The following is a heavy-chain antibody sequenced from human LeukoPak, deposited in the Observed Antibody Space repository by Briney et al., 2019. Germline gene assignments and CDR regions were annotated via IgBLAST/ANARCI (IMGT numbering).Heavy chain of an antibody. J-gene: IGHJ4*02. Sequence: SETLFLSCTVPGCSISSHYWSWIRQPPGKGLEWIGYIHYRGSTNYNPSLKSRVTICVDTSKNQFSLKLSPVTAADTAVYYCARGRGYCSSTSCYTLFDYWGQGTLVTVSS. CDR2: IHYRGST. D-gene: IGHD2-2*02. CDR3: ARGRGYCSSTSCYTLFDY. CDR1: GCSISSHY. V-gene: IGHV4-59*11.